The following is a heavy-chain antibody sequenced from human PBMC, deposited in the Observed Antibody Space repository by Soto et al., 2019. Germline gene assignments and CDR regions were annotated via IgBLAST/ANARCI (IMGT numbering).Heavy chain of an antibody. V-gene: IGHV3-48*02. D-gene: IGHD3-10*01. CDR2: ISSTSSTK. CDR3: VRRITMVRGPYYYYGMDV. Sequence: GGSLRLSCDASGFTFSSHGMTWVRQAPGKGLEWVAFISSTSSTKNYADSVKGRFTISRDNTKNSLYLQMSSLRDEDTAVYYCVRRITMVRGPYYYYGMDVWGQGTTVTVSS. CDR1: GFTFSSHG. J-gene: IGHJ6*02.